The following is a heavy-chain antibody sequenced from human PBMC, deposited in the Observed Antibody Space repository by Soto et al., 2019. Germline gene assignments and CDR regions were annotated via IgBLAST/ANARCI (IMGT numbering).Heavy chain of an antibody. CDR2: ISYDGSNK. CDR1: GFTFSSYA. V-gene: IGHV3-30-3*01. J-gene: IGHJ4*02. Sequence: QVQLVESGGGVVQPGRSLRLSCAASGFTFSSYAMHWVRQAPGKGLEWVAVISYDGSNKYYADSVKSRFTISRDNSKNTLYLQMNSLRAEDTAVYYCARESLNSYLDYWGQGTLVTVSS. D-gene: IGHD3-16*02. CDR3: ARESLNSYLDY.